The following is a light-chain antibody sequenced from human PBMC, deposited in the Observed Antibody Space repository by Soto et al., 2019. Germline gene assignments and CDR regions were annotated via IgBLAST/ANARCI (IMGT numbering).Light chain of an antibody. CDR3: QQYNDWPLT. CDR2: GAS. Sequence: EIVMTQSPASLSVSPGERATLSCRAAQNVGRDLAWYQQKPGQAPRLLIYGASTRATGIPARFSGTGSGTEFTLTISSLQSEDFALYYCQQYNDWPLTFGQGTKVDIK. CDR1: QNVGRD. V-gene: IGKV3D-15*01. J-gene: IGKJ1*01.